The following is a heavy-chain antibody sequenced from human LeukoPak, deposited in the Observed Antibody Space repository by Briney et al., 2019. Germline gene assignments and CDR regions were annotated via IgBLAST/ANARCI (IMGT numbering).Heavy chain of an antibody. D-gene: IGHD3-9*01. V-gene: IGHV1-18*01. Sequence: GASVRVSCKASGYTFTSYGISWVRQAPGQGLEWMGWISAYNGNTNYAQKLQGRVTMTTDTSTSTAYMELRSLRSDDTAVYYCARYYDILTGHHPYYYMDVWGKGTTVTVSS. J-gene: IGHJ6*03. CDR1: GYTFTSYG. CDR2: ISAYNGNT. CDR3: ARYYDILTGHHPYYYMDV.